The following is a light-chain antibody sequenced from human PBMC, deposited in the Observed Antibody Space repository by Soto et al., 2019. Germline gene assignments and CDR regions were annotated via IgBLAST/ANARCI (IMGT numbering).Light chain of an antibody. CDR2: GAS. CDR3: QHYNSWPLT. CDR1: QSVRSN. J-gene: IGKJ4*01. V-gene: IGKV3-15*01. Sequence: EPVMTQSPATLSVSPGERATLSCRASQSVRSNLAWYQQKPGQAPRLLIYGASTRATAIPARFSGSGSGTDFTLTISSLQSEDFEVYYCQHYNSWPLTFGGGTKVDIK.